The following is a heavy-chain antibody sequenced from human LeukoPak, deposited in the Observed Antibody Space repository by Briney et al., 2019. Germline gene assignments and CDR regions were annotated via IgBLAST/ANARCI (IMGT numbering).Heavy chain of an antibody. CDR1: GGSLSGYF. V-gene: IGHV4-34*01. CDR2: INQSGST. J-gene: IGHJ4*02. CDR3: ARRNVLMVYAIDY. D-gene: IGHD2-8*01. Sequence: SETLSLTCAVNGGSLSGYFLSWVRQPPGKGLEWIGEINQSGSTKYNPSLKSRVTISVDTSKKQFSLKLSSVTAADTALYYCARRNVLMVYAIDYWGQGTLVTVSS.